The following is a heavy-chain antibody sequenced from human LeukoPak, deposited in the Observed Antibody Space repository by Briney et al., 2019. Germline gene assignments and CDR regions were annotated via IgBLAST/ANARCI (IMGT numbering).Heavy chain of an antibody. CDR2: IDYSGST. D-gene: IGHD2-21*01. Sequence: PSETLSLTCSVSGASISSYYWSWIRQPPGKGLEWIGYIDYSGSTNYSPSLKSRVTISADTSKNQFSLKLTSLTAADTALYFCARHYSSDLFDYWGQGTLVTVSS. CDR1: GASISSYY. V-gene: IGHV4-59*08. CDR3: ARHYSSDLFDY. J-gene: IGHJ4*02.